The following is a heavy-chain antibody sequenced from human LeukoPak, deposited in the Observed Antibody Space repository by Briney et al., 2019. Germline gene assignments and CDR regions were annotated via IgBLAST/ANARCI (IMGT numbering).Heavy chain of an antibody. Sequence: SETLSLTCAVYGGSFSGYYWSWIRQPPGKGLEWIGEINHSGSTNYNPSLKSRVTISVDTSKNQFSLKLSSVTAADTAVYYGARERMVRGVITRVYWGQGTLVTVSS. CDR1: GGSFSGYY. CDR3: ARERMVRGVITRVY. V-gene: IGHV4-34*01. D-gene: IGHD3-10*01. CDR2: INHSGST. J-gene: IGHJ4*02.